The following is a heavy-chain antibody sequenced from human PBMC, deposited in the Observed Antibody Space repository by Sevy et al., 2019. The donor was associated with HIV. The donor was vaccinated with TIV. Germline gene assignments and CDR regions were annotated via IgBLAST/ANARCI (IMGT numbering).Heavy chain of an antibody. V-gene: IGHV3-21*01. CDR3: ARDLQHVIAGTRQGGYYYYYGMDV. D-gene: IGHD6-13*01. CDR1: GFTFSSYS. Sequence: GGSLRLSCAASGFTFSSYSMNWVRQAPGKGLEWVSSISSSSSYIYYADSVKGRFTISRDNAKNSLYLEMNSLRAEDTAVYYCARDLQHVIAGTRQGGYYYYYGMDVWGQGTTVTVSS. J-gene: IGHJ6*02. CDR2: ISSSSSYI.